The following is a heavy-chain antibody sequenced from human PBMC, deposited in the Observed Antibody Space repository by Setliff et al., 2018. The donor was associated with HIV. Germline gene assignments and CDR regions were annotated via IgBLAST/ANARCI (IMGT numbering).Heavy chain of an antibody. V-gene: IGHV4-34*01. D-gene: IGHD2-15*01. Sequence: SETLSLTCAVYGGSFSGYYWSWVRQPPGKGLEWIGETHHSGSTNNNPSLKSRVTISLAASKNQFSLKLRSVTVADTAVYFCARGPVVGFDSWGQGTLVTVSS. J-gene: IGHJ4*02. CDR1: GGSFSGYY. CDR3: ARGPVVGFDS. CDR2: THHSGST.